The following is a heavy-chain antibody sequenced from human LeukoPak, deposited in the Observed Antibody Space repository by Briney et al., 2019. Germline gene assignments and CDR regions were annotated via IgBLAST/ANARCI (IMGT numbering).Heavy chain of an antibody. J-gene: IGHJ4*02. Sequence: PSATLSLTCTVSGGSISSYYWSWIRPPPGKGLEWIGYIYYSGSTNYNPSLKSRVTISVDTSKNQFSLKLSSVTAADTAVYYCARGPSRGSYYDSSGRPIDYWGQGTLVTVSS. CDR1: GGSISSYY. D-gene: IGHD3-22*01. CDR3: ARGPSRGSYYDSSGRPIDY. CDR2: IYYSGST. V-gene: IGHV4-59*01.